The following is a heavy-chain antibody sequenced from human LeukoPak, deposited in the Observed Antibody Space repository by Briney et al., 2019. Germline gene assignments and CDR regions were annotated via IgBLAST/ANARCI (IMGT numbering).Heavy chain of an antibody. CDR1: GGSITDYH. CDR3: ASDYFDRTGYYGFIY. V-gene: IGHV4-4*07. J-gene: IGHJ4*02. CDR2: LYTSGST. Sequence: SSETLSLTCTVSGGSITDYHWIWIRQPAGKGVEWIGRLYTSGSTNYNPSLKSRVSMSVDTSKKQFSLRLSSVTAADTAIYYCASDYFDRTGYYGFIYWGQGSLVTISS. D-gene: IGHD3-22*01.